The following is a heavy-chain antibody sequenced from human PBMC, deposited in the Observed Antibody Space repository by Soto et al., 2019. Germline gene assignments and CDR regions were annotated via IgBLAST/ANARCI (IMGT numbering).Heavy chain of an antibody. CDR2: IYYSGST. J-gene: IGHJ5*02. CDR1: GGSISSGGYY. D-gene: IGHD4-4*01. CDR3: AIHPSNFWFDP. V-gene: IGHV4-31*03. Sequence: SETLSLTCTVSGGSISSGGYYWSWIRQHPGKGLEWIGYIYYSGSTYYNPSLKSRVTISVDTSKNQFSLKLSSVTAADTAVYYCAIHPSNFWFDPWGQGTLVTVSS.